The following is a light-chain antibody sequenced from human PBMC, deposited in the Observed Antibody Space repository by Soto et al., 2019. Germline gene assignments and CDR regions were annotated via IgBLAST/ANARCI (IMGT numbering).Light chain of an antibody. Sequence: IQLTQSPSSLSASVGDIVTITCQASRGISSYLAWYQQKPGKPPKLLVYSASTLQSGVPSRFSGSGSGPDFTLTISSLQPEDSATYFCRQLNSYPQTFGQGTRLEIK. J-gene: IGKJ5*01. CDR1: RGISSY. V-gene: IGKV1-9*01. CDR3: RQLNSYPQT. CDR2: SAS.